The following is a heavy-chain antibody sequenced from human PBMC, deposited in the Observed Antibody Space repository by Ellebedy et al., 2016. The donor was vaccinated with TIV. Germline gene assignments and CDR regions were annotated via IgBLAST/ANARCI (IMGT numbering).Heavy chain of an antibody. J-gene: IGHJ5*02. CDR1: GFSFSNFW. CDR3: VGFGVFNL. Sequence: GESLKISCAAWGFSFSNFWMSWVRQAPGKGLEWVAHIKTDGSEPYYVDSVKGRFTISRENAKNALFLQMDGLRVDDSAVYYCVGFGVFNLWGQGAPVTVSS. V-gene: IGHV3-7*01. D-gene: IGHD3-3*01. CDR2: IKTDGSEP.